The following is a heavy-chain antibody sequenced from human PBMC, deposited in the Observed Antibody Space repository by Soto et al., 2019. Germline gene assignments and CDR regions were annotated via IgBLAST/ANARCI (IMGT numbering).Heavy chain of an antibody. CDR2: IIPIFGTA. J-gene: IGHJ6*01. CDR1: GGTFSSYA. D-gene: IGHD2-2*01. Sequence: SVKVSCKASGGTFSSYAISWVRQAPGQGLEWMGGIIPIFGTANYAQKYQGRVTITADESTSTAYKELSSLRSEDTAVYYYERVHPVRCSTSCSPPYYYYGMDVWGQGTTVTVSS. V-gene: IGHV1-69*13. CDR3: ERVHPVRCSTSCSPPYYYYGMDV.